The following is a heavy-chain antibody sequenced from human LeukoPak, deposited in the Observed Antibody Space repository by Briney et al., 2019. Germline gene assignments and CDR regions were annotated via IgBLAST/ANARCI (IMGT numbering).Heavy chain of an antibody. CDR2: LSGSGSST. Sequence: GGSLRLSCAASGFTISSYAMNWARQAPGKGLGWVSFLSGSGSSTHYADSVKGRFTISRDNSNNTLYLQINSLRADDTAAYYCAKGAQYDFWSGYTLEYFDVWGKGTLVTVSS. J-gene: IGHJ4*02. V-gene: IGHV3-23*01. D-gene: IGHD3-3*01. CDR3: AKGAQYDFWSGYTLEYFDV. CDR1: GFTISSYA.